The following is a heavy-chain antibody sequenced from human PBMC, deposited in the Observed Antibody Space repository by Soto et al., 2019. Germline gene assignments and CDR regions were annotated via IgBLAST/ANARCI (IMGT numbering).Heavy chain of an antibody. CDR1: GYSFTGYY. J-gene: IGHJ5*02. Sequence: QVHPVQSGAEVKKPGASVKVSCKASGYSFTGYYMHWVRQAPGQGLEWMGWINTKTGGTNYAQRGQGRVTMTGDTSINTAYMELSRLRSDDTAVYYCARVGPTGWFDPWGQGTVVTVSS. V-gene: IGHV1-2*02. CDR2: INTKTGGT. CDR3: ARVGPTGWFDP.